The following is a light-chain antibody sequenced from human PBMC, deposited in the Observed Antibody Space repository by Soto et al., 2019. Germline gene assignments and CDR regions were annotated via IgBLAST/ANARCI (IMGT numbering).Light chain of an antibody. J-gene: IGLJ1*01. CDR3: SSYAGDTPYI. Sequence: QSAPTQPASVSGSPGQSITISCTGTNNDVGRFDLVSWYQQHPGKAPKLLISEVTKRPSGVSNRFSGSKSGNTASLTVSGLQAEDEADFYCSSYAGDTPYIFGTGTQLTVL. V-gene: IGLV2-14*02. CDR2: EVT. CDR1: NNDVGRFDL.